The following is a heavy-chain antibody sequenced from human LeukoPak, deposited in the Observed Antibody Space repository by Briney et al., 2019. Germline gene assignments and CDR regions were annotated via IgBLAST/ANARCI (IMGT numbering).Heavy chain of an antibody. J-gene: IGHJ4*02. Sequence: GASVKVSCKASGYTFTSYDINWVRQATGQGLEWMGWISAYNGNTNYAQKLQGRVTMTTDTSTSTAYMELRSLRSDDTAVYYCAREDYYDSSGYYYGVANYWGQGTLVTVSS. CDR2: ISAYNGNT. V-gene: IGHV1-18*01. CDR3: AREDYYDSSGYYYGVANY. CDR1: GYTFTSYD. D-gene: IGHD3-22*01.